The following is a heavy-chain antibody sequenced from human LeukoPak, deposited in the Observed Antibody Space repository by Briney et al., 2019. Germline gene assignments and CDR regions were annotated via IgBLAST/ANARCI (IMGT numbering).Heavy chain of an antibody. J-gene: IGHJ4*02. CDR3: TRDTFGGDDF. CDR2: INSDGGST. V-gene: IGHV3-74*03. Sequence: GGSLRLSCAASGFTFRSHWMHWVRQAPGKGPVWVSRINSDGGSTTYADAVKGRFTISRDNAKNTLYLQMNSLRAEDTAVYHCTRDTFGGDDFWGQGTLVTVSS. D-gene: IGHD3-16*01. CDR1: GFTFRSHW.